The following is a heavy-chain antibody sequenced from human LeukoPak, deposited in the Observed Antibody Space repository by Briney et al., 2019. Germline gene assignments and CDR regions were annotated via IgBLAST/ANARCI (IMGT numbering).Heavy chain of an antibody. V-gene: IGHV3-23*01. D-gene: IGHD3-3*01. J-gene: IGHJ4*02. CDR1: GFTFNSYA. CDR2: ISGSGGST. Sequence: AGGSLRLSCAAAGFTFNSYAMSWVRQAPGKGLEWVSAISGSGGSTYYADSVRGRFTISRDNSKNTLHLQMNSLRAEDTALYYCAKLDYDFWSGSFDFWGQGTLVTVSS. CDR3: AKLDYDFWSGSFDF.